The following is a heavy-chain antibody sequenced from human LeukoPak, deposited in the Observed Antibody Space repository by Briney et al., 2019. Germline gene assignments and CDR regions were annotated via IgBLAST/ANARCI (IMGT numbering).Heavy chain of an antibody. CDR1: GGSFSGYY. J-gene: IGHJ4*01. Sequence: SETLSLTCAVYGGSFSGYYWSWIRQPPGKGLEWIGEINHSGSTNYNPSLKSRVTISVDTSKNQFSLKLSSVTAADTAVYYCARQGIFYDYVWGSYRYWPDYWGQGTPVTVSS. V-gene: IGHV4-34*01. CDR3: ARQGIFYDYVWGSYRYWPDY. D-gene: IGHD3-16*02. CDR2: INHSGST.